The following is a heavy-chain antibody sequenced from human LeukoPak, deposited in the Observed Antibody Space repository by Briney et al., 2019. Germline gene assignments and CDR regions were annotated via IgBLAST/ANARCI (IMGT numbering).Heavy chain of an antibody. J-gene: IGHJ4*02. V-gene: IGHV3-15*01. CDR2: IKSKTDGATT. D-gene: IGHD3-16*02. CDR1: GFTFGNAW. CDR3: TTDYYDYVWGSYRPDY. Sequence: GGSLRLSCAASGFTFGNAWMTWVRQAPGKGLEWVGRIKSKTDGATTDYAAPVKGRFTISRDDSENTLYLQMNSLKTEDTAVYYCTTDYYDYVWGSYRPDYWGQGTLVTVSS.